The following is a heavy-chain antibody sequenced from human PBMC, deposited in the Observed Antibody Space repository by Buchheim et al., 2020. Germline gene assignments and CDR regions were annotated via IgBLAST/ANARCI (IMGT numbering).Heavy chain of an antibody. CDR3: AKDLGYSSSWYFDY. CDR2: ISYDGSNK. V-gene: IGHV3-30*18. CDR1: GFTFSSYG. D-gene: IGHD6-13*01. Sequence: QVQLVESGGGVVQPGRSLRLSCAASGFTFSSYGMHWVRQAPGKGLEWVAVISYDGSNKYYADSVKGRFTISRDNSKNTLYLQMNSLRAEDTAVYYCAKDLGYSSSWYFDYWGQGTL. J-gene: IGHJ4*02.